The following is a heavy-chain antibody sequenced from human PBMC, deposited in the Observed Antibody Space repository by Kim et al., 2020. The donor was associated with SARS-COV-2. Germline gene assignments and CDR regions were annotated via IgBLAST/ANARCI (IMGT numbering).Heavy chain of an antibody. D-gene: IGHD3-10*01. CDR2: INHSGRT. V-gene: IGHV4-34*01. CDR1: GGSFSGYY. CDR3: ARRLSNTSGWGSHYCDL. Sequence: SETLSLTCAVYGGSFSGYYWSWIRQPPGKGLEWIGEINHSGRTNYNPSHKSRVTISVDTTKNQFSLKLTSVTAADTAVYFCARRLSNTSGWGSHYCDLWGPGNLVTVSS. J-gene: IGHJ1*01.